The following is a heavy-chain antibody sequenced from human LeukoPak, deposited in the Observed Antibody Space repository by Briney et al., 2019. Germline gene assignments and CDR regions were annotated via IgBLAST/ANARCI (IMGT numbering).Heavy chain of an antibody. CDR1: GFIFRSYR. CDR2: ISSSSSYI. J-gene: IGHJ4*02. CDR3: AKPYSRIVGASAGDY. Sequence: GGSLRLSCAASGFIFRSYRMNWVRQAPGKGLEWVSSISSSSSYIDYADSVKGRFTISRDNAKKSLYLQMNSLRAEDTAVYYCAKPYSRIVGASAGDYWGQGTLVTVSS. V-gene: IGHV3-21*04. D-gene: IGHD1-26*01.